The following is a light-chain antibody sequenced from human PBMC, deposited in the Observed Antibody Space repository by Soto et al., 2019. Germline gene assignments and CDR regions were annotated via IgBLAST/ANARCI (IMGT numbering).Light chain of an antibody. CDR1: QSVSSSY. CDR2: DAS. Sequence: EIVLTQSPCTLSLSPGERATLSCRASQSVSSSYLAWYQQKPGQAPRILMYDASTRATGISARFSGSGSGTEFTLTISSLQSEDFAVYYCQQYHNWPITFGQGTRLEIK. J-gene: IGKJ5*01. CDR3: QQYHNWPIT. V-gene: IGKV3-15*01.